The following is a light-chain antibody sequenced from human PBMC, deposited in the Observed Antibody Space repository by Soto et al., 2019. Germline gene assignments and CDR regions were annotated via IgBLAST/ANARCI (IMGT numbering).Light chain of an antibody. Sequence: QSALTQPASVSGSLGQSITISCTGTTSDVGGHNYVSWYQQHPGKAPILMIYEVTNRPSGVSNRFSGSKSGNTASLTISGLQVEDEAEYYCGSYTGSITYVFGTGTKVT. CDR3: GSYTGSITYV. V-gene: IGLV2-14*01. J-gene: IGLJ1*01. CDR2: EVT. CDR1: TSDVGGHNY.